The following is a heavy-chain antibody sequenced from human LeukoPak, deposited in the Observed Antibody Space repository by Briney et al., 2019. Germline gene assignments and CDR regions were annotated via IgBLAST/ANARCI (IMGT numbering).Heavy chain of an antibody. J-gene: IGHJ3*02. CDR2: ISGSGGST. Sequence: GRXLXLSXXASGFTFSSYAMSWVRQAPGKGLEWVSAISGSGGSTYYADSVKGRFTISRDNSKNTLYLQMNSLRAEDTAVYYCAKVYRDNGDYFAFNIWGQGTMVTVSS. CDR3: AKVYRDNGDYFAFNI. V-gene: IGHV3-23*01. D-gene: IGHD4-17*01. CDR1: GFTFSSYA.